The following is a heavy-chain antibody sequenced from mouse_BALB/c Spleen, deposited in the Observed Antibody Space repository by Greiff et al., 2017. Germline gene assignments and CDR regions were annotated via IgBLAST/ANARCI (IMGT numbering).Heavy chain of an antibody. J-gene: IGHJ3*01. CDR3: TRDWAITTALFAY. Sequence: EVHLVESGGGLVKPGGSLKLSCAASGFTFSSYTMYWVRQTPEKRLEWVATISSGGSYTYYPDSVKGRFTISRDNAKNTLYLQMSSLKSEDTAMYYCTRDWAITTALFAYWGQGTLVTVSA. V-gene: IGHV5-6-4*01. D-gene: IGHD1-2*01. CDR1: GFTFSSYT. CDR2: ISSGGSYT.